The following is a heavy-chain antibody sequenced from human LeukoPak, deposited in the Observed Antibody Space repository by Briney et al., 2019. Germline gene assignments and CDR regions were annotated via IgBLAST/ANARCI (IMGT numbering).Heavy chain of an antibody. CDR1: GFTFSSYG. J-gene: IGHJ3*02. CDR3: ARGEVFLI. CDR2: ISSSGSSI. D-gene: IGHD2-21*01. Sequence: GGSLRLSCAASGFTFSSYGLNWVRQAPGKGLERVSHISSSGSSIYYADSVKGRFTISRDNAKNSLYLQMNSLRAEDTAVYYCARGEVFLIWGQGTMVTVSS. V-gene: IGHV3-48*03.